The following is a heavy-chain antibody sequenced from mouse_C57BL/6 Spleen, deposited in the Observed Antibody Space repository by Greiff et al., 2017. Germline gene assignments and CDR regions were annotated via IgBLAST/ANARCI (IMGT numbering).Heavy chain of an antibody. D-gene: IGHD1-1*01. V-gene: IGHV1-64*01. Sequence: QVQLQQPGAELVKPGASVKLSCKASGYTFTSYWMHWVKQRPGQGLEWIGMIHPNSGSTNYNEKFKSKATLTVDKSSSTAYMQLSSLTSEDSAVYDGAREGDSWGAWFAYWGQGTLVTVSA. CDR1: GYTFTSYW. CDR3: AREGDSWGAWFAY. CDR2: IHPNSGST. J-gene: IGHJ3*01.